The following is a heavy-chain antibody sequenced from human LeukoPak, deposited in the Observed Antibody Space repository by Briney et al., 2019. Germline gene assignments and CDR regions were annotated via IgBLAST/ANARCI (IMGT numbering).Heavy chain of an antibody. D-gene: IGHD2-2*01. Sequence: RGSLRLSCAASGFTFSSYSMNWVRQALGKGLEWVSSISSSSSYIYYADSVKGRFTISRDNAKNSLYLQMNSLRAEDMAVYYCAREVVPAGHDYWGQGTLVTVSS. CDR3: AREVVPAGHDY. CDR1: GFTFSSYS. J-gene: IGHJ4*02. CDR2: ISSSSSYI. V-gene: IGHV3-21*01.